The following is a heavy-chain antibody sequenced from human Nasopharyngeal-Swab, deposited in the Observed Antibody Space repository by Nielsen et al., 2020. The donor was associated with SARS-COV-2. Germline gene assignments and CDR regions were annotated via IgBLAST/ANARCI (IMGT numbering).Heavy chain of an antibody. CDR1: GVSFSGYY. CDR3: ARLPLGNSMGTYFEY. V-gene: IGHV4-34*01. Sequence: TRSLTRAVYGVSFSGYYWSWIRQPPGKGREWIGEINHSGSTNYNPSLKSRVTISVDTSKNQFSLNLNSVTAADTAVYYCARLPLGNSMGTYFEYWGPGTLVTVSS. CDR2: INHSGST. J-gene: IGHJ4*02. D-gene: IGHD4-23*01.